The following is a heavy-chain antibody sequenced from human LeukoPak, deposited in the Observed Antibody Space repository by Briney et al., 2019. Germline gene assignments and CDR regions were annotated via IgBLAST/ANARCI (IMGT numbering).Heavy chain of an antibody. J-gene: IGHJ4*02. V-gene: IGHV3-21*01. CDR3: ARDPYDYGSGSYYSL. CDR2: ISTTSNYI. D-gene: IGHD3-10*01. Sequence: GESLRLSFAASGFPFSTYTMDWVRQAPGRGLEWVPSISTTSNYIYYADSLEGRFTISRDNAKNSLYLQMNSLRAEDTAVYYCARDPYDYGSGSYYSLWGQGTLVTVSS. CDR1: GFPFSTYT.